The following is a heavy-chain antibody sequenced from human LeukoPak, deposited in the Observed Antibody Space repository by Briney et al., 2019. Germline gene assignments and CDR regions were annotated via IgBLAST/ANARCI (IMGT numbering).Heavy chain of an antibody. V-gene: IGHV3-30*19. CDR3: AKAGNLGGSNYLYYYYMDV. D-gene: IGHD1-26*01. Sequence: GGSLRLSCAASGFTFSSYGMHWVRQAPGKGLEWVAVISYDGSNKYYADSVKGRFTISRDNSKNTLYLQMNSLRAEDTAVYYCAKAGNLGGSNYLYYYYMDVWGKGTTVTISS. CDR1: GFTFSSYG. J-gene: IGHJ6*03. CDR2: ISYDGSNK.